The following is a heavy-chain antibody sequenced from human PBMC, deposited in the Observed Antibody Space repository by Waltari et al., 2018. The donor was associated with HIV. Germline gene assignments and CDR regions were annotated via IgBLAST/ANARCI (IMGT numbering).Heavy chain of an antibody. CDR2: ISYDGTNQ. CDR1: GSHLRVSA. D-gene: IGHD3-10*01. J-gene: IGHJ5*01. CDR3: AKDGRLRWYGDTGWLDS. V-gene: IGHV3-30*15. Sequence: QVHLVESGGGVVQPGRSLRPSCVTAGSHLRVSAFPAVRQAPGKGLEWLAAISYDGTNQYYAKSVRGRFIISRDDATNTVHLQMGSLRDEDTAMYFCAKDGRLRWYGDTGWLDSWGRGSQVTVSS.